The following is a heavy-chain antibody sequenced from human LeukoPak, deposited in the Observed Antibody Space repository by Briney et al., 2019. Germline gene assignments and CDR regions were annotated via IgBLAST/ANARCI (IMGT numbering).Heavy chain of an antibody. D-gene: IGHD3-22*01. CDR3: AVGRGDSSGYYYVYFQH. J-gene: IGHJ1*01. CDR2: ISGSGGST. Sequence: GGSLRLSCLASGFTFSSYAMSWVRQAPGKGLEWVSAISGSGGSTYYADSVKGRFTISRDNSKNTLYLQMNSLRAEDTAVYYCAVGRGDSSGYYYVYFQHWGQGTLVTVSS. CDR1: GFTFSSYA. V-gene: IGHV3-23*01.